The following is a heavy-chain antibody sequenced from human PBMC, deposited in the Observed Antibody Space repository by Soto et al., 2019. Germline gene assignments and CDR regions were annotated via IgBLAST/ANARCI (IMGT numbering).Heavy chain of an antibody. CDR1: GFTFSVQW. D-gene: IGHD3-3*01. CDR3: TTEEWYYFPS. Sequence: GGSLRLSCAASGFTFSVQWMSWVRQAPGKGLEWVATINQDVSERYYVDSVKGRFSISRDNAKNSLYLQMNSLRAEDTAVYYCTTEEWYYFPSWGQGTLGTAPQ. CDR2: INQDVSER. V-gene: IGHV3-7*03. J-gene: IGHJ4*02.